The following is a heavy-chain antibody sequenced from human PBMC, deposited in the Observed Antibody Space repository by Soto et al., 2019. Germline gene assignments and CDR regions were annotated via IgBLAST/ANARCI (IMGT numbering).Heavy chain of an antibody. V-gene: IGHV4-61*01. CDR3: ETGAGFGYYYYHMDL. Sequence: SGTLFLTCTVTGDSVTSVSDYWSWIRQPPGQGLEWIGYIYYSGSADYNTSLGSQVTISIDTSKNQFSLKLNSVTDADTAVYYCETGAGFGYYYYHMDLWSQ. CDR1: GDSVTSVSDY. J-gene: IGHJ6*02. D-gene: IGHD3-10*01. CDR2: IYYSGSA.